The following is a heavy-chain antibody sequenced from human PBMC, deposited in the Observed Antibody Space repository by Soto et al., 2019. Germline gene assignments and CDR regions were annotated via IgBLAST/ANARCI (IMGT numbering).Heavy chain of an antibody. CDR2: INSDGSIT. J-gene: IGHJ4*02. V-gene: IGHV3-74*01. CDR1: GFTFNTHW. D-gene: IGHD1-26*01. Sequence: EVQLVESGGGLILPGGSLRLSCAASGFTFNTHWMHWVRQAPGKGLVWVSRINSDGSITDYADSVKGRFSISRDNPRNNLYLEMNSLRSEGKAGFYCARAMTSVGAAAKGDFWGQGTLVTVSS. CDR3: ARAMTSVGAAAKGDF.